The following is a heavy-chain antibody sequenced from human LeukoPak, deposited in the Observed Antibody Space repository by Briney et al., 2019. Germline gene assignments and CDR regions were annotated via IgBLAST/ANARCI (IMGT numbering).Heavy chain of an antibody. V-gene: IGHV4-34*01. CDR1: GGSFSGYH. CDR3: ARLHRGYSGYVARWFDP. CDR2: VNYGEST. Sequence: SETLSLTCAVYGGSFSGYHWSWIRQPPGKGLEWIGGVNYGESTNYNPSLKSRVTISVDTSKNQFSLKLTSVTAADTAVYYCARLHRGYSGYVARWFDPWGQGTLVTVSS. J-gene: IGHJ5*02. D-gene: IGHD5-12*01.